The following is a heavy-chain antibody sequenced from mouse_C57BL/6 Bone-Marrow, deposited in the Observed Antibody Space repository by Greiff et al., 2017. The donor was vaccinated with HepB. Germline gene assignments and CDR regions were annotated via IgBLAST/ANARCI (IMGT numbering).Heavy chain of an antibody. CDR1: GFTFTDYY. CDR3: ARGPWDFDY. Sequence: EVKLMESGGGLVQPGGSLSLSCAASGFTFTDYYMSWVRQPPGKALEWLGFIRNKANGYTTEYSASVKGRFTISRDNSQSILYLQMNALRAEDSATYYCARGPWDFDYWGQGTTLTVSS. CDR2: IRNKANGYTT. V-gene: IGHV7-3*01. J-gene: IGHJ2*01.